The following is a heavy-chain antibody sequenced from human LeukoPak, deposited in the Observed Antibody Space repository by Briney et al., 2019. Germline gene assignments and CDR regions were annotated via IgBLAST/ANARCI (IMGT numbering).Heavy chain of an antibody. D-gene: IGHD6-19*01. CDR2: INPNSGGT. Sequence: ASVKVSCKASGYTFTGYYMHWVRQAPGQGLEWMGWINPNSGGTNYAQKFQGRVTMTRDTSISTAYMELSRLRSDDTAVYYCAREERGSGWSLAPSVYWGQGTLVTVSS. CDR3: AREERGSGWSLAPSVY. V-gene: IGHV1-2*02. CDR1: GYTFTGYY. J-gene: IGHJ4*02.